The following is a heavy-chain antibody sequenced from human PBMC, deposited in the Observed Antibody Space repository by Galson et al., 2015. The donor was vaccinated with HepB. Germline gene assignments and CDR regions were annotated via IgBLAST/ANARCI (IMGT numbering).Heavy chain of an antibody. CDR3: ARESNYDFGSGKALDS. D-gene: IGHD3-3*01. Sequence: SLRLSCAASGFTFSSYAMHWVRQAPGKGLEWVAVISYDGTNKYYADSVKGRFSISRDYPKNTLYLQMNSLGPEDMAVYYCARESNYDFGSGKALDSWGQGTLVTVSS. V-gene: IGHV3-30-3*01. CDR2: ISYDGTNK. J-gene: IGHJ4*02. CDR1: GFTFSSYA.